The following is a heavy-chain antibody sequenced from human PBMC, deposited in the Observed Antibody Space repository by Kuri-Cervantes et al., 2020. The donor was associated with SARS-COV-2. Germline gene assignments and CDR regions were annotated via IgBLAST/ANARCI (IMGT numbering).Heavy chain of an antibody. CDR1: GGSFSGYY. J-gene: IGHJ3*02. CDR2: INHSGST. D-gene: IGHD2-2*02. V-gene: IGHV4-34*01. Sequence: SETLSLTCAVYGGSFSGYYWSWIRQPPGKGLEWIGEINHSGSTNYNPSLKSRVTISVDTSKNQFSLKLSSVTAADTAVYYCARVGVYCSSTSCYKDAFDIWGQGTMVTVSS. CDR3: ARVGVYCSSTSCYKDAFDI.